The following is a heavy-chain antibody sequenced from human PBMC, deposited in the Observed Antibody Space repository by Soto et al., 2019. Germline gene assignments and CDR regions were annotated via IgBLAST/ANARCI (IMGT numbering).Heavy chain of an antibody. J-gene: IGHJ6*02. V-gene: IGHV3-30*18. CDR1: GFTFSSYG. Sequence: PGGSLRLSCAASGFTFSSYGMHWVRQAPGKGLEWVAVISYDGSNKYYADSVKGRFTISRDNSKNTLYLQMNSLRAEDTAVYYCAKDGDSSSWTGYYYGMDVWGQGTTVTVSS. CDR2: ISYDGSNK. D-gene: IGHD6-13*01. CDR3: AKDGDSSSWTGYYYGMDV.